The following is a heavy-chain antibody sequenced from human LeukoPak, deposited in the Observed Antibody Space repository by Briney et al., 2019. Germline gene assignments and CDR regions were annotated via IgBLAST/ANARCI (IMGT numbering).Heavy chain of an antibody. Sequence: ASVKVSCKASGYTFTAYYMHWVRQAPGQGLEWMGWINPDSGGTNYAQKFQGRVTMTRDTSISTAYMELNRLTSDDTAVYHCARDRSPAPGRSYGRGHFDYWGQGTLVTVSS. CDR3: ARDRSPAPGRSYGRGHFDY. D-gene: IGHD5-18*01. CDR2: INPDSGGT. CDR1: GYTFTAYY. V-gene: IGHV1-2*02. J-gene: IGHJ4*02.